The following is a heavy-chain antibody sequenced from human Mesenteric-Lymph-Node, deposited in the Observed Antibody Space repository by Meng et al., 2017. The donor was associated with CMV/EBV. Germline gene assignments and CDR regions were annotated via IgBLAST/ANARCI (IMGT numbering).Heavy chain of an antibody. CDR1: GGSISSSSYY. V-gene: IGHV4-39*07. J-gene: IGHJ6*02. CDR2: IYYSGST. Sequence: VSLSLSCTVSGGSISSSSYYWGWIRPPPGKGLEWIGSIYYSGSTYYNPSLKSRVTISVDTSKNQFSLKLSSVTAADTAVYYCARAAPQSSSWSPYYYYGMDVWGQGTTVTVSS. D-gene: IGHD6-13*01. CDR3: ARAAPQSSSWSPYYYYGMDV.